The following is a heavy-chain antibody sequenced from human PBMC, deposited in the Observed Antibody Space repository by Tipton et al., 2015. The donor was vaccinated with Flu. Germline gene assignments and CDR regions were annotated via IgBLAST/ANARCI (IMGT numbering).Heavy chain of an antibody. D-gene: IGHD1-26*01. J-gene: IGHJ5*01. CDR2: IYPSGTT. CDR3: ARRTDSGSFNWFDS. CDR1: SGSIRSTNYF. V-gene: IGHV4-39*07. Sequence: GLVKPSETLSLTCAVSSGSIRSTNYFCAWIRQPPGKRLELIGSIYPSGTTYYNPSLKSRVTISVDTSKSQFSLKLSSVTAADTAVYYCARRTDSGSFNWFDSWGQGTLVTVSS.